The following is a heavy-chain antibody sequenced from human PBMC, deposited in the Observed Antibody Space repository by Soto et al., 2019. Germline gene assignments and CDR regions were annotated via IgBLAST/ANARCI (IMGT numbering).Heavy chain of an antibody. CDR3: ANYATYFWESATI. CDR1: GFTFSSYG. J-gene: IGHJ4*02. Sequence: QVQLVESGGGVIQPGRSLRLSCAASGFTFSSYGMHWVRQAPGKGLEWVALISYDGSTKYYADSVKGLFTISRDNSKNPQYLQRNSLRAKDSPGYYCANYATYFWESATIGGQGTLGTVSS. V-gene: IGHV3-30*18. D-gene: IGHD3-16*01. CDR2: ISYDGSTK.